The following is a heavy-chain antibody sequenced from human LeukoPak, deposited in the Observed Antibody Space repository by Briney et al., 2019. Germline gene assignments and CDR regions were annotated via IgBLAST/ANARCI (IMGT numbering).Heavy chain of an antibody. CDR1: GVSISSYY. J-gene: IGHJ4*02. D-gene: IGHD5-24*01. Sequence: SETLSLTCTVSGVSISSYYWSWIRQPPGKGLEWMGYIYYSGSTYYNPSLKSRVTISVDTSKNQFSLKLSSVTAADTAVYYCARVRRDGYNSPDYWGQGTLVTVSS. CDR3: ARVRRDGYNSPDY. V-gene: IGHV4-59*01. CDR2: IYYSGST.